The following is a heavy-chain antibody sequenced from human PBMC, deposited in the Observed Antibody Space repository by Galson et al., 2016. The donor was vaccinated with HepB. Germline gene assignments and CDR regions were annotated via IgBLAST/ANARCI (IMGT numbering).Heavy chain of an antibody. CDR1: GFSFSNFW. V-gene: IGHV3-7*01. J-gene: IGHJ4*02. CDR3: TRDGWGATTYY. D-gene: IGHD1-26*01. CDR2: IKQDGSEK. Sequence: SLRLSCAASGFSFSNFWMSWVRQAPGKGLERVANIKQDGSEKYYVDSVRGRFTISRDNAENSLFLQMNSLRAEDTAVYYCTRDGWGATTYYWGQGTLVTVSS.